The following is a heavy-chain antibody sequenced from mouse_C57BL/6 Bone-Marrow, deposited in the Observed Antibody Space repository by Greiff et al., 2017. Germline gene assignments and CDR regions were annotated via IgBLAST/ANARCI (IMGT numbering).Heavy chain of an antibody. J-gene: IGHJ1*03. CDR3: ARGYFWFFDV. V-gene: IGHV1-9*01. D-gene: IGHD2-3*01. CDR2: ILPGSGDT. Sequence: QVQLQQSGAELMKPGASVKLSCKTTGYTFTGYWIEWVKQRPGRGLEWIGEILPGSGDTNYNEKFKGKATFTADTSSSSAYTQLSSLTTEDSAIYYCARGYFWFFDVWGTGTTVTVSS. CDR1: GYTFTGYW.